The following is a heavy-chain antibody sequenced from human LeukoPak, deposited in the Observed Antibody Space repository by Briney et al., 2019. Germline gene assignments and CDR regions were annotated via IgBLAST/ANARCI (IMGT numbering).Heavy chain of an antibody. Sequence: GGSLRLSCAASGFTSDDYGMSCVRQAPGKGLESVSGINWNGGSTGYADSVKGRFTISRDNAKNSLYLQMSSLRAEDTALYYCARDLTDTAMAPFDYWGQGTLVTVSS. CDR3: ARDLTDTAMAPFDY. J-gene: IGHJ4*02. CDR2: INWNGGST. CDR1: GFTSDDYG. V-gene: IGHV3-20*04. D-gene: IGHD5-18*01.